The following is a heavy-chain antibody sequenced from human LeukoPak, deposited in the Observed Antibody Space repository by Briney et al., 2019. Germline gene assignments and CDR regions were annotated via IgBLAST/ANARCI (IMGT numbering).Heavy chain of an antibody. D-gene: IGHD2-15*01. J-gene: IGHJ4*02. V-gene: IGHV3-53*01. Sequence: PGGSLRLSCAASGVTVSSNYMSWVRQAPGKGLEWVSVIYSGGSTYYADSVKGRFTISRDNSKNTLYLQMNSLRAEDTAVYYCAREVVAATSYFDYWGQGTLVTVSS. CDR1: GVTVSSNY. CDR3: AREVVAATSYFDY. CDR2: IYSGGST.